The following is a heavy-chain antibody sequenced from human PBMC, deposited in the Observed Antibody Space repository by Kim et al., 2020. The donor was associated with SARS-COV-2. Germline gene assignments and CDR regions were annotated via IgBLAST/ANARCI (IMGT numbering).Heavy chain of an antibody. J-gene: IGHJ4*02. CDR2: INIDGSST. CDR1: GFTFTNQW. CDR3: AKDLHWNQADY. Sequence: GGSLRLSCAASGFTFTNQWMHWFRQAPGQGLVWVSRINIDGSSTDYADSVKGRFTISRDNARNTVYLQMNSLSAEDTAIYYCAKDLHWNQADYWGQGTLITVSS. V-gene: IGHV3-74*01. D-gene: IGHD1-1*01.